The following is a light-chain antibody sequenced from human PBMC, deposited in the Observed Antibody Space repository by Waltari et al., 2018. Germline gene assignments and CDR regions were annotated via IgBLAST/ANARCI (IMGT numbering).Light chain of an antibody. CDR3: HQYDKWPPRYT. V-gene: IGKV3-15*01. CDR2: AAP. CDR1: QSVSTN. Sequence: VVLTQSPATLSVSPGDRATLSCRASQSVSTNLAWYQQKPCQAPRLLIPAAPTRATGVPVRFSGSGSGTEFTLSISSLQSEDFAVYYCHQYDKWPPRYTFGPGTRLDIK. J-gene: IGKJ2*01.